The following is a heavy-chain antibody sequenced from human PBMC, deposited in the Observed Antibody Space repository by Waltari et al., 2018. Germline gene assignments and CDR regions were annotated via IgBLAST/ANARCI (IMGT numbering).Heavy chain of an antibody. V-gene: IGHV1-24*01. D-gene: IGHD6-19*01. J-gene: IGHJ6*03. CDR3: ARLVSGYYYYMDV. CDR2: FDPEDGET. Sequence: QVQLVQSGAEVKKPGSSVKVSCKASGGTFSSYAISWVRQAPGKGLEWMGGFDPEDGETIYAQKFQGRVTMTEDTSTDTAYMELSSLRSEDTAVYYCARLVSGYYYYMDVWGKGTTVTVSS. CDR1: GGTFSSYA.